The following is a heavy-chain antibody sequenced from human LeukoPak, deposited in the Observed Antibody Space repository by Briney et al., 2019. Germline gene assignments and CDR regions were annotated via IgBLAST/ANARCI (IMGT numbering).Heavy chain of an antibody. CDR1: GGSINTYY. CDR2: IYYSGST. J-gene: IGHJ3*01. Sequence: PSETLSLTCTVSGGSINTYYWSWIRQPPGKGLEWIGYIYYSGSTNYNPSLKSRVTISVDTSKNQVSLKLSSVTAADTAIYYCARATAWIDAFDFWGQGTMVTVSS. V-gene: IGHV4-59*08. D-gene: IGHD1-26*01. CDR3: ARATAWIDAFDF.